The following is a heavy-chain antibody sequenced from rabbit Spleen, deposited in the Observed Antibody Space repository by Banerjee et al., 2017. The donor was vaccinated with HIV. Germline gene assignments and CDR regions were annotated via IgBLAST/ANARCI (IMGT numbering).Heavy chain of an antibody. CDR3: VREVYHILGL. J-gene: IGHJ4*01. CDR1: GFDFSTYG. V-gene: IGHV1S47*01. Sequence: QEQLVESGGGLVQPEGSLTLSCKASGFDFSTYGVNWVRQAPGKGLEWIGYIDPVFGIAVYASWVNGRFTISRDNAQNTLYLQLNSLTAADTATYFCVREVYHILGLWGPGTLVTVS. CDR2: IDPVFGIA. D-gene: IGHD1-1*01.